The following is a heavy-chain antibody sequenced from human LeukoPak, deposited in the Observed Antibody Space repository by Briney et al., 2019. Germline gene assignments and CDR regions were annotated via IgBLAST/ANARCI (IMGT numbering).Heavy chain of an antibody. V-gene: IGHV3-30*04. J-gene: IGHJ4*02. CDR2: ISYDGSNK. Sequence: GRSLRLSCAASGFTFSSNAMHWVRQAPGKGLEWVAVISYDGSNKYYADSVKGRFTISRDNSKNTLYLQMNSLRAEDTAVYYCARERSRSPFSKSYFDYWGQGTLVTVSS. D-gene: IGHD1-26*01. CDR3: ARERSRSPFSKSYFDY. CDR1: GFTFSSNA.